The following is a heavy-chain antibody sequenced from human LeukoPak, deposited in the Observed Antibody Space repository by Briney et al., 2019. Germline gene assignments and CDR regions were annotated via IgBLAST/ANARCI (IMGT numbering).Heavy chain of an antibody. CDR3: ARDLRFGELLYSFAY. J-gene: IGHJ4*02. CDR2: INPNNGGT. Sequence: ASVKVSCKASGYTFTGYYIHWVRQAPGHGLEWMGWINPNNGGTNFAQKFQGRVTMTRDTSISTASMELSSLRSDDTAVYYCARDLRFGELLYSFAYWGQGTLVTVSS. V-gene: IGHV1-2*02. D-gene: IGHD3-10*01. CDR1: GYTFTGYY.